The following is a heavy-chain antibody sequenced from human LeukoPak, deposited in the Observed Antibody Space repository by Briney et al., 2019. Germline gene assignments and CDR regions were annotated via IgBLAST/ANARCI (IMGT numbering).Heavy chain of an antibody. V-gene: IGHV3-23*01. CDR2: ISGSGGST. CDR1: GFTFSSYA. Sequence: GGSLRLSCAASGFTFSSYAMSWVRQAPGKGLEWVSAISGSGGSTYYADSVKGRFTISRDNSKNTLYLQMNSPRAEDTAVYYCAKSISGWSSFDYWGQGTLVTASS. CDR3: AKSISGWSSFDY. D-gene: IGHD6-19*01. J-gene: IGHJ4*02.